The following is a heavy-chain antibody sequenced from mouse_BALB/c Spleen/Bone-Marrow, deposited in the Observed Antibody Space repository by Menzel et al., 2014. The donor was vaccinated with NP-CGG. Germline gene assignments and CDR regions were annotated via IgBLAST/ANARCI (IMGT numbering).Heavy chain of an antibody. CDR2: INPSNGRT. CDR3: ARYDGPARFAY. V-gene: IGHV1S81*02. Sequence: QVQLQQSGAELVKPGASVKLSCKASGYTFTSYWIHWVKLRPGHGLEWIGEINPSNGRTNYNEKFKNKATLTVDKSPSTAYIQLSSLTSEDSAVYYCARYDGPARFAYWGQGTLVTVS. D-gene: IGHD2-3*01. CDR1: GYTFTSYW. J-gene: IGHJ3*01.